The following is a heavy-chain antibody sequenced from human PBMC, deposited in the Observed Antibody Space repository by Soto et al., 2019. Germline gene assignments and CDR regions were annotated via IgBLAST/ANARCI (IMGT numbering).Heavy chain of an antibody. V-gene: IGHV3-21*01. Sequence: GGSPRLSCAASGFTFSSYSMNWVRQAPGKGLEWVSSISSSSSYIYYADSVKGRFTISRDNAKNSLYLQMNSLRAEDTAVYYCARQSLLSSVPAAMYYFDYWGQGTLVTVSS. D-gene: IGHD2-2*01. CDR2: ISSSSSYI. J-gene: IGHJ4*02. CDR3: ARQSLLSSVPAAMYYFDY. CDR1: GFTFSSYS.